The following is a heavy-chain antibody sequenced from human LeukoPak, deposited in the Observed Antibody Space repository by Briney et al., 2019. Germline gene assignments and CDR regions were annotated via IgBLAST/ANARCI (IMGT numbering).Heavy chain of an antibody. CDR3: ARGTGTTGTTYHFDY. J-gene: IGHJ4*02. CDR2: INPSGGST. D-gene: IGHD1-1*01. V-gene: IGHV1-46*01. Sequence: GASVKVSCKASGYTFTSYYMHWVRQAPGQGLEWMGIINPSGGSTSYAQKFQGRVTMTRNTSISTAYMELSSLRSEDTAVYYCARGTGTTGTTYHFDYWGQGTLVTVSS. CDR1: GYTFTSYY.